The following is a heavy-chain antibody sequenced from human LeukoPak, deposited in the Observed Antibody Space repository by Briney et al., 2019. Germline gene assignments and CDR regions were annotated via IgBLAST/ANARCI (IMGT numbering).Heavy chain of an antibody. CDR1: GYTFTSYG. D-gene: IGHD3-3*01. J-gene: IGHJ4*02. V-gene: IGHV1-18*01. CDR2: ISAYNGNT. Sequence: ASVKVSRKASGYTFTSYGISWVRQAPGQGLEWMGWISAYNGNTNYAQKLQGRVTMTTDTSTSTAYMELRSLRSDDTAVYCCARTTHYDFWSGYYFWGQGTLVTVSS. CDR3: ARTTHYDFWSGYYF.